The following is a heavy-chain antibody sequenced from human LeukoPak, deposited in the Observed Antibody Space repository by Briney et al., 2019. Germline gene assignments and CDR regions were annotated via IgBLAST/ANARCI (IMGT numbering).Heavy chain of an antibody. CDR3: ARQRVVPAASPLYNWFDP. J-gene: IGHJ5*02. CDR2: INHSGST. D-gene: IGHD2-2*01. CDR1: GGSFSGYY. Sequence: SETLSLTCAVCGGSFSGYYWSWIRQPPGKGLEWIGEINHSGSTNYNPSLKSRVTISVDTSKNQFSLKLSSVTAADTAVYYCARQRVVPAASPLYNWFDPWGQGTLVTVSS. V-gene: IGHV4-34*01.